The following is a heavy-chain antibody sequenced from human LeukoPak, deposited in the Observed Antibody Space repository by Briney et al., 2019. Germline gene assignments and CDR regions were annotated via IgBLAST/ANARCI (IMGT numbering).Heavy chain of an antibody. CDR3: AAGVNYDSSGYYRY. J-gene: IGHJ4*02. V-gene: IGHV1-2*02. Sequence: ASVKVSCKASGYTFTGYYMHWVRQAPGQGLEWMGWINPNSGGTNYAQKFQGRVTMTRGTSISTAYMELSRLRSDDTAVYYCAAGVNYDSSGYYRYWGQGTLVTVSS. D-gene: IGHD3-22*01. CDR2: INPNSGGT. CDR1: GYTFTGYY.